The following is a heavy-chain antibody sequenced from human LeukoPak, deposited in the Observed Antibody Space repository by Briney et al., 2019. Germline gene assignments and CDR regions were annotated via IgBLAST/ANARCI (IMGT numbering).Heavy chain of an antibody. D-gene: IGHD6-13*01. CDR3: ARSGGYSSRVFDY. Sequence: SETLSLTRAVYGGPFSGYYWSWIRQPPGKGLEWIGEINHSGSTNYNPSLKTRVTISVDTSKNQFSLKLSSVTAADTAVYYCARSGGYSSRVFDYWGQGTLVTVSS. J-gene: IGHJ4*02. CDR1: GGPFSGYY. CDR2: INHSGST. V-gene: IGHV4-34*01.